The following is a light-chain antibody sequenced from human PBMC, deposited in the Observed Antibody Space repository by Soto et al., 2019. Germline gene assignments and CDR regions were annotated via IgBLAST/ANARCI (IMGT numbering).Light chain of an antibody. Sequence: EIVMTQSPATLSVSPGERATLSCRASQSVSSSLAWYQQKPGQAPRLLIYHASTRATGIPARFTGSGSGTEFTLTISSLQSEDFAVYYCQQYDNWPPITFGQGTRLEIK. CDR2: HAS. CDR3: QQYDNWPPIT. V-gene: IGKV3-15*01. CDR1: QSVSSS. J-gene: IGKJ5*01.